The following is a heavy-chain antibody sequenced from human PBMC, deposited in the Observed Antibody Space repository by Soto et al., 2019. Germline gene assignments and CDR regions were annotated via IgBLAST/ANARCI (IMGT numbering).Heavy chain of an antibody. CDR1: AGSLSNYY. CDR3: ARGGRGSGLYFLYYFDL. D-gene: IGHD3-16*01. J-gene: IGHJ4*02. Sequence: SETLSLTCSVSAGSLSNYYWTWIRQSPGKGLEWIGEIYHTGSTKYNPSLKSRVAISVDMSKNQFSLTLSSVTPADTAVYYCARGGRGSGLYFLYYFDLWGQGTLVTVSS. V-gene: IGHV4-59*01. CDR2: IYHTGST.